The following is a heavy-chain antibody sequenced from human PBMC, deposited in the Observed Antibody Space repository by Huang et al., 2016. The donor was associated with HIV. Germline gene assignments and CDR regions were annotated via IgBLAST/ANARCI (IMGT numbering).Heavy chain of an antibody. V-gene: IGHV4-34*02. J-gene: IGHJ6*02. CDR3: ARMPTPSYYDTWSLSPVEEDFFYYNLDV. CDR2: IKPGRSI. D-gene: IGHD3-3*01. CDR1: GASFNTEY. Sequence: QVRLEQWGQGLLKPSETLSLTCAVYGASFNTEYWSWVRQSPAKGLEWIGEIKPGRSINYKPSLKRRVTMTVDTSKKQCYLKFRAMPAAGAAIYYCARMPTPSYYDTWSLSPVEEDFFYYNLDVWGQGTPVSVSS.